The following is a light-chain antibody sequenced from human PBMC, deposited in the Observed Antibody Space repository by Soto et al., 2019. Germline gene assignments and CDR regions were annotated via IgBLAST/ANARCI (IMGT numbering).Light chain of an antibody. V-gene: IGKV3-20*01. CDR2: GAS. CDR3: QQYGSSPLT. J-gene: IGKJ4*01. CDR1: QSLRSSS. Sequence: EIVLTQSPGTLSVSPGERATLSCRASQSLRSSSLAWYQQRLGQAPRLLIYGASRRATGIPDRFSGSVSGTDFTLTISRLEPEDFAVYYCQQYGSSPLTFGGGTKVEIK.